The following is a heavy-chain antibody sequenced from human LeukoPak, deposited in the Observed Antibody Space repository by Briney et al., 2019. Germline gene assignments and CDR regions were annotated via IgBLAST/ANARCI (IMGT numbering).Heavy chain of an antibody. Sequence: GGSLRLSCAASGFTFSSYGMSWVRQAPGKGLEWVSAISGSGGSTYYADSVKGRFTISRDNAKNSLYLQMNSLRAEDTAVYYCAAHPKAYYYDSSGHSGDVDYWGQGTLVTVSS. CDR3: AAHPKAYYYDSSGHSGDVDY. CDR1: GFTFSSYG. V-gene: IGHV3-23*01. J-gene: IGHJ4*02. D-gene: IGHD3-22*01. CDR2: ISGSGGST.